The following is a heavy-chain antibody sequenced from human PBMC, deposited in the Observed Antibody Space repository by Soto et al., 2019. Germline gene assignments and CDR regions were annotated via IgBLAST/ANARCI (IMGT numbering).Heavy chain of an antibody. CDR2: IYPGDSDT. CDR3: ARHWRRGGSDAFDI. J-gene: IGHJ3*02. CDR1: GYSFTSYW. Sequence: LKISWKGSGYSFTSYWICWVRQMPGKGLEWMGIIYPGDSDTRYSPSFQGQVTISADKSISTAYLQWSSLKASDTAMYYCARHWRRGGSDAFDIWGQGTMVTVSS. V-gene: IGHV5-51*01. D-gene: IGHD5-12*01.